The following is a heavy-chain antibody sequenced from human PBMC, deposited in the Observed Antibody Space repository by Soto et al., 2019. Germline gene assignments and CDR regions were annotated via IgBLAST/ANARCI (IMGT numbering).Heavy chain of an antibody. V-gene: IGHV3-33*01. J-gene: IGHJ5*02. D-gene: IGHD3-10*01. CDR3: ARDDGSGSYIPWFDP. CDR2: IWYDGSNK. CDR1: GFTFSSYG. Sequence: GGSLRLSCAASGFTFSSYGMHWVRQAPGKGLEWVAVIWYDGSNKYYADSVKGRFTISRDNSKNTLYLQMNSLRAEDTAVYYCARDDGSGSYIPWFDPWGQGTLVTVSS.